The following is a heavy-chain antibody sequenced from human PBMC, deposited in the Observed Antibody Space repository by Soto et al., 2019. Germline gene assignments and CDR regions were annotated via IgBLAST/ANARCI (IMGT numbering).Heavy chain of an antibody. J-gene: IGHJ4*02. CDR1: GYTFTNYA. Sequence: GASVKVSCKASGYTFTNYAMPWVRQAPGQRLEWMGWINAGNGNTKYSQKFQGRVTITRDTSASTAYMELSSLRSEDTAVYYCAVVRGYSYGYLDYWGQGTLVTVSS. V-gene: IGHV1-3*01. CDR3: AVVRGYSYGYLDY. CDR2: INAGNGNT. D-gene: IGHD5-18*01.